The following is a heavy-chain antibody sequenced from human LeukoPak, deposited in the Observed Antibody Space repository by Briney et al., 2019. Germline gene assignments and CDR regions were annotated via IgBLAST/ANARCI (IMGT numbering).Heavy chain of an antibody. D-gene: IGHD2-8*01. J-gene: IGHJ6*04. CDR3: ASLSYFPYYGMDV. CDR1: GGSISSGGYY. Sequence: LQTLSLTCTVSGGSISSGGYYWSWIRQHPGKGLEWIGYIYYSGSTYYNPSLKSRVTISVDTSKNQFSLKLSSVTAADTAVYYCASLSYFPYYGMDVWGKGTTVTVSS. CDR2: IYYSGST. V-gene: IGHV4-31*03.